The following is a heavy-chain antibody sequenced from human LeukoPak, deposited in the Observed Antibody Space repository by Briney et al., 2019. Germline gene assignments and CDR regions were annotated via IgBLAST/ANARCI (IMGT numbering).Heavy chain of an antibody. D-gene: IGHD3-10*01. V-gene: IGHV5-51*01. CDR3: ARGGTMVRGGIYYFDY. Sequence: GESLRISCKGSGYTFTTYWIGWVRQMPEKGLEWMGMIYAGDSDTRYSPSFQGQVPFSADKSISTAYLQWSSLKASDTAMYYCARGGTMVRGGIYYFDYWGQGTLVTVSS. CDR2: IYAGDSDT. CDR1: GYTFTTYW. J-gene: IGHJ4*02.